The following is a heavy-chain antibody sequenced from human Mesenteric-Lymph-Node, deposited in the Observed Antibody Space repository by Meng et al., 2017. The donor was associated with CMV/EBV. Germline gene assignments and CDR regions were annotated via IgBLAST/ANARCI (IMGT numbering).Heavy chain of an antibody. CDR2: INPNSGGT. D-gene: IGHD3-3*01. CDR1: GYTFTGYY. J-gene: IGHJ5*02. CDR3: AREVRSHDFWSGPNWFDA. Sequence: ASVKVSCKASGYTFTGYYMHWVRQAPGQGLEWMGWINPNSGGTNYAQKFQGRVTMTRDTSISTAYMELSRLRSDDTAVYYCAREVRSHDFWSGPNWFDAWGQGTVVTVSS. V-gene: IGHV1-2*02.